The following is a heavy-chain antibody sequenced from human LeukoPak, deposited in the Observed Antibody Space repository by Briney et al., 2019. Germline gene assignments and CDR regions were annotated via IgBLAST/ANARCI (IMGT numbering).Heavy chain of an antibody. CDR2: IWEDGSNI. Sequence: GTSLRLSCAASGFTFSTYGMHWVRQAPGKGLECVAGIWEDGSNIYYADSVKGRFIISRDNSKNTLYLQMNSLRAEDTAVYYRARAGYNSGWYEYWGQGTLVTVSS. J-gene: IGHJ4*02. CDR3: ARAGYNSGWYEY. V-gene: IGHV3-33*01. D-gene: IGHD6-19*01. CDR1: GFTFSTYG.